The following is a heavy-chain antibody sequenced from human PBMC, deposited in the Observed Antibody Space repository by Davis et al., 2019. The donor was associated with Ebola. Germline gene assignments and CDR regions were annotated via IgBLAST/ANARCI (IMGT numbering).Heavy chain of an antibody. V-gene: IGHV1-46*02. CDR1: RYTFNSKN. CDR2: INISGGGT. Sequence: AASVKVSCKASRYTFNSKNIHCVRQAPGQGLEWIGIINISGGGTTYAQKFQGRVTMTRDTSTRTVYMELISLRPEDTAIYYCARDRGDRLFDFWGQGTLVTVSS. J-gene: IGHJ4*02. CDR3: ARDRGDRLFDF. D-gene: IGHD2-21*02.